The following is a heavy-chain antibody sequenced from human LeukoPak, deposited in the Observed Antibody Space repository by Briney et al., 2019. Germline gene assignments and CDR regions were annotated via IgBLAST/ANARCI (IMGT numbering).Heavy chain of an antibody. CDR3: ARRAGAYSHPYDY. J-gene: IGHJ4*02. Sequence: GGSLRLSCAASGFTFSTYGMSWVRQAPGKGLEWVSFIYSDNTHYSDSVKGRFTISRDNSKNTLYLQMNSLRAEDTAVYYCARRAGAYSHPYDYWGQGTLVTVSS. V-gene: IGHV3-53*01. D-gene: IGHD4/OR15-4a*01. CDR2: IYSDNT. CDR1: GFTFSTYG.